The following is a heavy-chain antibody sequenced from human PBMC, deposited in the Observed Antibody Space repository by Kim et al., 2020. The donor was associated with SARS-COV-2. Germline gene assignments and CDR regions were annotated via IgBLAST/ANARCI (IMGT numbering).Heavy chain of an antibody. Sequence: GGSLRLSCAASGFTFSSYWMHWVRQAPGKGLVWVSRINSDGSSTSYADSVKGRFTISRDNAKNTLYLQMNSLRAEDTAVYYCARDLVVVPAAMQTYYYGMDVWGQGTTVTVSS. V-gene: IGHV3-74*01. CDR2: INSDGSST. CDR1: GFTFSSYW. CDR3: ARDLVVVPAAMQTYYYGMDV. D-gene: IGHD2-2*01. J-gene: IGHJ6*02.